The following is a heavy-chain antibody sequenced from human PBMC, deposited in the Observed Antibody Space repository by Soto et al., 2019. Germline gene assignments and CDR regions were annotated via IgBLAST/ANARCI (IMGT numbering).Heavy chain of an antibody. V-gene: IGHV3-23*01. CDR2: ISGSGGST. J-gene: IGHJ4*02. CDR3: ANSPYDFWSGYYSRAGPGQFDY. Sequence: PWGSLRLSCAASGFTFSSYAMSWVRQAPGKGLEWVSAISGSGGSTYYADSVKGRFTISRDNSKNTLYLQMNSLRAEDTAVYYCANSPYDFWSGYYSRAGPGQFDYWGQGTLVTVSS. CDR1: GFTFSSYA. D-gene: IGHD3-3*01.